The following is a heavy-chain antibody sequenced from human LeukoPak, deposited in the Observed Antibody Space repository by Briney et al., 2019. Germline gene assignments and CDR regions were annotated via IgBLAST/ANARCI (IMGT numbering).Heavy chain of an antibody. CDR2: ISGSGGST. CDR3: ARDFWATTVTFLFEY. V-gene: IGHV3-23*01. CDR1: GFTFSSYG. Sequence: PGGSLRLSCAASGFTFSSYGMSWVRQAPGKWLEWVSAISGSGGSTYYADSVKGRFTISRDNSKNTLYLQMNSLRAEDTAVYYCARDFWATTVTFLFEYWGQGTLVTVSS. J-gene: IGHJ4*02. D-gene: IGHD4-11*01.